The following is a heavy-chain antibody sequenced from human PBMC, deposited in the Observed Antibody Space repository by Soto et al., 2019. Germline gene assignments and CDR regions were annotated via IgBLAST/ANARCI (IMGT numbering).Heavy chain of an antibody. Sequence: GGSLRLSCAASGFTFDDYAMHWVRQAPGKGLEWVSGISWNSGSIGYADSVKGRFTISRDNAKNSLYLQMNSLRAEDTALCYCAKDSGSSGSDAFDIWGQGTMVTVSS. CDR3: AKDSGSSGSDAFDI. D-gene: IGHD3-22*01. CDR1: GFTFDDYA. CDR2: ISWNSGSI. J-gene: IGHJ3*02. V-gene: IGHV3-9*01.